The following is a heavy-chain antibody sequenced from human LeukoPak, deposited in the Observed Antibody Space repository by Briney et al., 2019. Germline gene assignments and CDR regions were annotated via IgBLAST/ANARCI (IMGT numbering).Heavy chain of an antibody. CDR2: IIPTFGTA. J-gene: IGHJ4*02. CDR1: GGTFSSYA. V-gene: IGHV1-69*01. CDR3: ARAAHCDFWSGCNFDY. Sequence: GSSVKVSCKASGGTFSSYAISWVRQAPGQGLEWMGGIIPTFGTANYAQKFQGRVTITADESTSTAYMELSSLRSEDTAVYYCARAAHCDFWSGCNFDYWGQGTLVTVSS. D-gene: IGHD3-3*01.